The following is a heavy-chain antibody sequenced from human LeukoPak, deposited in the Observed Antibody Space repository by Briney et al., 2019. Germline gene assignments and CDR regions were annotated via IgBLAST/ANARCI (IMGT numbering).Heavy chain of an antibody. V-gene: IGHV3-48*04. D-gene: IGHD6-13*01. CDR2: ISSSGSTI. CDR1: GFTFSSYA. J-gene: IGHJ4*02. Sequence: GGSLRLSCAASGFTFSSYAMHWVRQAPGKGLEWVSYISSSGSTIYYADSVKGRFTISRDNAKNSLYLQMNSLGAEDTAVYYCARDGTHSSLDYWGQGTLVTVSS. CDR3: ARDGTHSSLDY.